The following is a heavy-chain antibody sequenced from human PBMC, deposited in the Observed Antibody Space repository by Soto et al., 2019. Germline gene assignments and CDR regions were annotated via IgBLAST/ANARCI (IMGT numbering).Heavy chain of an antibody. V-gene: IGHV3-30*18. CDR3: AKDGSIAVGIAVAGTYYYGMDV. J-gene: IGHJ6*02. CDR2: ISYDGSNK. CDR1: GFTFSSYG. D-gene: IGHD6-19*01. Sequence: QVQLVESGGGVVQPGRSLRLPCAASGFTFSSYGMHWVRQAPGKGLEWVAVISYDGSNKYYADSVKGRFTISRDNSKNTLYLQMNSLRAEDTAVYYCAKDGSIAVGIAVAGTYYYGMDVWGQGTTVTVSS.